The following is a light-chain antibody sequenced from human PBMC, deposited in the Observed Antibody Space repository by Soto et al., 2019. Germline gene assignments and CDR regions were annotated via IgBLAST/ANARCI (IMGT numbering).Light chain of an antibody. CDR3: QQRSNSFT. J-gene: IGKJ3*01. Sequence: EIVLTQSPATQSLSPGERATLSCRASQSVSSYLAWYQQNPGQAPRLLIYDASNRATGIPARFSGSGSGTDFSLTISSLEPEDFAVYYCQQRSNSFTFGPGTKVDIK. V-gene: IGKV3-11*01. CDR2: DAS. CDR1: QSVSSY.